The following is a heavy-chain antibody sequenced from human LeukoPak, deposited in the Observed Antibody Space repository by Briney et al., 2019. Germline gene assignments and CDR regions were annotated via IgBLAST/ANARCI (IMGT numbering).Heavy chain of an antibody. Sequence: GESLKISCKGSGHSFTSYWIGWVRQMPGKGLEWMGIIYPGDSDTRYSPSFQGQVTISADKSISTAYLQWSSLKASDTAMFYCARPRDSSGPRGAFDIWGQGTMVTVSS. CDR2: IYPGDSDT. CDR3: ARPRDSSGPRGAFDI. J-gene: IGHJ3*02. D-gene: IGHD3-22*01. V-gene: IGHV5-51*01. CDR1: GHSFTSYW.